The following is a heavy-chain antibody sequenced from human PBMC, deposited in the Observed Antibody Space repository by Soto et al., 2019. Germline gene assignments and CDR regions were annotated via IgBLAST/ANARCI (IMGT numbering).Heavy chain of an antibody. Sequence: QVQLVQSGAEVKKPGASVKVSCKGSGYTFTSNDINWVRQATGQGFEWMGWMSPKSGDTGYSQKFQGRVTMTRDTSRSTAYMELSSLRSEDTAVYYWAGCPPSWGFDFWGQGTLVTVSS. J-gene: IGHJ4*02. V-gene: IGHV1-8*01. CDR3: AGCPPSWGFDF. CDR1: GYTFTSND. CDR2: MSPKSGDT. D-gene: IGHD7-27*01.